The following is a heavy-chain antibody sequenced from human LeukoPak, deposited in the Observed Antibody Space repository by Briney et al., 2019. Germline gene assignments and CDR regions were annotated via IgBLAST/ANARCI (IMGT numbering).Heavy chain of an antibody. CDR1: GFTFSSYA. J-gene: IGHJ3*02. V-gene: IGHV3-30-3*01. D-gene: IGHD3-3*01. Sequence: GRSLRLSCAASGFTFSSYAMHWVRQAPGKGVEWVAVISYDGSNRYYADSVKGRFTISRDNSKNTPYLQMNSLRAEDTAVYYCAYSSGYLDAFDIWGQGTMVTVSS. CDR3: AYSSGYLDAFDI. CDR2: ISYDGSNR.